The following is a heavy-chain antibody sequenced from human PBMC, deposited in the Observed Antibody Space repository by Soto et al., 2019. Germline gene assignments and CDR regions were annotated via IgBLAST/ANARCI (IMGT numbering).Heavy chain of an antibody. V-gene: IGHV5-51*01. CDR2: IWPGDSDT. CDR1: GDSSTNYW. Sequence: VEPLSVSCRVSGDSSTNYWIGWVRKMPGKGLEWMGIIWPGDSDTRYSPSFQGQVTLAVDKSISTAYLQWSSLKASDTAIYFCGRVGVLRSHQQVSPGMDVWGHWTTVPVS. J-gene: IGHJ6*02. D-gene: IGHD3-3*01. CDR3: GRVGVLRSHQQVSPGMDV.